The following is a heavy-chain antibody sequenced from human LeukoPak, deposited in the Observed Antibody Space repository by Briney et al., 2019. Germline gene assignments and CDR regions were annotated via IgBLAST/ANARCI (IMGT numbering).Heavy chain of an antibody. CDR2: INPNSGGT. CDR1: GYTFTGYY. CDR3: ARDSPSVSDSSGWLWGNYFDY. V-gene: IGHV1-2*02. Sequence: ASVKVSCKASGYTFTGYYMHWVRQAPGQGLEWMGWINPNSGGTNYAQKFQGRVTMTRDTSISTAYMELSRLRSEDTAVYYCARDSPSVSDSSGWLWGNYFDYWGQGTLVTVSS. J-gene: IGHJ4*02. D-gene: IGHD6-19*01.